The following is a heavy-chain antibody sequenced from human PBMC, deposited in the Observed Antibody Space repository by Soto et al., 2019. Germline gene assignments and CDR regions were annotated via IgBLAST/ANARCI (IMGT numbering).Heavy chain of an antibody. D-gene: IGHD4-17*01. Sequence: SETLSLTCTVSGGSISSYYWSWIRQPPGKGLEWIGYIYYSGSTNYNPSLKSRVTISVDTSKNQFSLKLSSVTAADTAVYYCARDGVDYGGNWGSDWYFDLWGRGTLVTVSS. CDR2: IYYSGST. CDR1: GGSISSYY. J-gene: IGHJ2*01. V-gene: IGHV4-59*01. CDR3: ARDGVDYGGNWGSDWYFDL.